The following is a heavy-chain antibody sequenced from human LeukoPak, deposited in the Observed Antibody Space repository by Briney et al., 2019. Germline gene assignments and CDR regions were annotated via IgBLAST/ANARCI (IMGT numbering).Heavy chain of an antibody. J-gene: IGHJ4*02. CDR2: ITVNGGST. Sequence: PGGSLRLSCAASGFTFSSYAMTWVRQAPGKGLEWVSVITVNGGSTYYADSVKGRFTISRDNSKNTLCLQMNTLRAEDTAVYYCARDLVWSGHFNKGSFDYWGQGVLVTVTS. V-gene: IGHV3-23*01. D-gene: IGHD3-3*01. CDR3: ARDLVWSGHFNKGSFDY. CDR1: GFTFSSYA.